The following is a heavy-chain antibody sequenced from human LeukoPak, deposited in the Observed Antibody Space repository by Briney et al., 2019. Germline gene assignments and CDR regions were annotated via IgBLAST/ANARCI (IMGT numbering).Heavy chain of an antibody. D-gene: IGHD6-13*01. CDR3: ARGAGTSDAFDI. CDR1: GGSISSTTYY. V-gene: IGHV4-39*07. Sequence: SETLSLTCTVSGGSISSTTYYWGWIRQPPGKGLEWIGEINHSGSTNYNPSLKSRVTISVDTSKNQFSLKLSSETAADTAAYYCARGAGTSDAFDIWGQGTMVTVSS. J-gene: IGHJ3*02. CDR2: INHSGST.